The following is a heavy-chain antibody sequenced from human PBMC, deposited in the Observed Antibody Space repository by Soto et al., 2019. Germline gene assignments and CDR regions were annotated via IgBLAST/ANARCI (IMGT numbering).Heavy chain of an antibody. V-gene: IGHV3-23*01. J-gene: IGHJ4*02. CDR2: ISGSGDKT. CDR1: GFAFNDFA. Sequence: EVHLLESGGDLVLPGGSLRLSCAASGFAFNDFAMSWVRQAPGQGPEWLSTISGSGDKTFHSDSVKGRFDISRDNSNNKMFLQMNSLRAEDTAIYYCAKGASHAPFEKWGRGTLVTVSS. CDR3: AKGASHAPFEK.